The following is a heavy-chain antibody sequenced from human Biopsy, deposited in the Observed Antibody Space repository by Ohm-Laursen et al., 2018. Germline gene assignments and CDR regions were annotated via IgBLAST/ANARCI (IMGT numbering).Heavy chain of an antibody. D-gene: IGHD3-22*01. CDR3: ARDRGYYSDRTVPGYFDL. CDR1: GDSISSYY. Sequence: SDTLSLTCTVSGDSISSYYWSWIRQPPGKGLEWIGYVYYTGSTDYNPSLQSRVTISVDTSKNHFSLRLRSVTPADTAIYCARDRGYYSDRTVPGYFDLWGRGTLVTTSS. CDR2: VYYTGST. V-gene: IGHV4-59*01. J-gene: IGHJ2*01.